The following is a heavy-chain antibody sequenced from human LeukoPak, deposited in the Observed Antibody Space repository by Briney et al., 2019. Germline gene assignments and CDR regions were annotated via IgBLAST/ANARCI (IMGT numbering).Heavy chain of an antibody. CDR3: ARGSSYYGMDV. CDR2: IYHSGST. Sequence: SETLSLTCTVSGGSISSYYWSWIRQPPGKGLEWIGYIYHSGSTYYNPSLKSRVTISVDRSKYQFSLKLSSVTAADTAVYYCARGSSYYGMDVWGQGTTVTVSS. CDR1: GGSISSYY. V-gene: IGHV4-59*12. J-gene: IGHJ6*02.